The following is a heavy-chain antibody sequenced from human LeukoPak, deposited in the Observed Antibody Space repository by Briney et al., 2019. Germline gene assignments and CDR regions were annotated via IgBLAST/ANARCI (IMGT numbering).Heavy chain of an antibody. J-gene: IGHJ4*02. CDR1: RFTFSNYA. CDR2: ISGSGGST. CDR3: AKCARVDWLPIDY. Sequence: GGSLRLSCAASRFTFSNYAMSWVRQAPGKGLEWVSGISGSGGSTYYADSVKGRFPISRDNSKNTLYLQMNSLRAEDTAVYYCAKCARVDWLPIDYWGQGTLVTVSS. V-gene: IGHV3-23*01. D-gene: IGHD3-9*01.